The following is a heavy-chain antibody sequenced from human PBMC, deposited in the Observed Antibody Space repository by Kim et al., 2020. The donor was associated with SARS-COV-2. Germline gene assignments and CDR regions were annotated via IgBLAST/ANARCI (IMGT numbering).Heavy chain of an antibody. CDR2: ISRNGDYV. CDR3: ASTYGRLGANFDF. CDR1: GFTFRNYA. D-gene: IGHD1-26*01. Sequence: GGSLRLSCAASGFTFRNYAMNWVRQVPGRGLEWVSSISRNGDYVFYADSVKGRFTISRDDTKNSLSLQMNSLRADDTAVYHCASTYGRLGANFDFWGQGT. J-gene: IGHJ4*02. V-gene: IGHV3-21*01.